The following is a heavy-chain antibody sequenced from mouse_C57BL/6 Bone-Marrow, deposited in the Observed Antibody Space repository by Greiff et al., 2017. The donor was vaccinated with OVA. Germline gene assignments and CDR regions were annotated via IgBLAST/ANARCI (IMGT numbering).Heavy chain of an antibody. Sequence: ESGPGLVKPSQSLSLTCSVTGYSITSGYYWNWIRQFPGNKLEWMGYISYDGSNNYNPSLKNRISITRDTSKNQFFLKLNSVTTEDTATYYCARERTSTVVDWYFDVWGTGTTVTVSS. CDR3: ARERTSTVVDWYFDV. V-gene: IGHV3-6*01. CDR1: GYSITSGYY. J-gene: IGHJ1*03. CDR2: ISYDGSN. D-gene: IGHD1-1*01.